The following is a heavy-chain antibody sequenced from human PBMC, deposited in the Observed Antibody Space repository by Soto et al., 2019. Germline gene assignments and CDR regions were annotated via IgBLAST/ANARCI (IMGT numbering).Heavy chain of an antibody. CDR1: GYTFTSYG. D-gene: IGHD6-19*01. J-gene: IGHJ5*02. Sequence: QVQLVQSGAEVKKPGASVKVSCKASGYTFTSYGISWVRQAPGQGLEWMGWISAYNGNTNYAQKLQRRVTITPDTSTITAYIELRSLRSDDTAVYYCARVRQWLVRSWVYNWFGPLGQGTLVTVSS. CDR2: ISAYNGNT. V-gene: IGHV1-18*04. CDR3: ARVRQWLVRSWVYNWFGP.